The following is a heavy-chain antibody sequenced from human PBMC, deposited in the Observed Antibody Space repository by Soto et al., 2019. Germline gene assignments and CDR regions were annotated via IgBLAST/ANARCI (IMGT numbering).Heavy chain of an antibody. CDR2: IRQDGGAQ. J-gene: IGHJ5*02. CDR3: VRGGHGSGSYLGSS. D-gene: IGHD3-10*01. V-gene: IGHV3-7*03. Sequence: PGGSLRLSCVASGFTFTTYWMSWVRQAPGKGLQWVANIRQDGGAQYYVDSVKGRFTISRDNAKNSVYLQMDRLRVEDTAVYYCVRGGHGSGSYLGSSWGQGILVTVSS. CDR1: GFTFTTYW.